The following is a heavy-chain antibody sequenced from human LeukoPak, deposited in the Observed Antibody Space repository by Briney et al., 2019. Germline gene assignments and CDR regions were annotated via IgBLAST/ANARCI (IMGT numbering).Heavy chain of an antibody. D-gene: IGHD6-13*01. Sequence: KPSETLSLTCSVSVGSISSSTYHGRRVRQPPGKGLGRIVNIYNYGSTYYNPALKSRLTISLYTAQNQFSLQLPYVTAPDTAVYYCARQAYSSKLGWFDPWGQGTLVTVSS. V-gene: IGHV4-39*01. CDR2: IYNYGST. CDR1: VGSISSSTYH. CDR3: ARQAYSSKLGWFDP. J-gene: IGHJ5*02.